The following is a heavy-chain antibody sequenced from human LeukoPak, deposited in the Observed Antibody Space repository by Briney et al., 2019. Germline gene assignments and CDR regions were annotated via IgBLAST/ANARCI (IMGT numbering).Heavy chain of an antibody. V-gene: IGHV1-69*13. CDR3: VREENWFDP. CDR2: IIPIFDTA. CDR1: GGTFSSYA. Sequence: PGASVKVSCKASGGTFSSYAISWVRQAPGQGLEWMEGIIPIFDTANYPQKFQGRVTIIADESTSTAYMELSSLRSEDTAVYYCVREENWFDPWGQGTLVTVSS. J-gene: IGHJ5*02.